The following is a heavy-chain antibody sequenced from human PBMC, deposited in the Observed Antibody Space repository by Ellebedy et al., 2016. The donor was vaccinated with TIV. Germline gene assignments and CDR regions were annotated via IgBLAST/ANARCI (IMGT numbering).Heavy chain of an antibody. D-gene: IGHD6-13*01. CDR1: GFIFGSYG. CDR3: AKGWLGAGAGTDFDY. V-gene: IGHV3-23*01. CDR2: ISDSGGNT. J-gene: IGHJ4*02. Sequence: GGSLRLSXAASGFIFGSYGMHWVRQPPGKGLEWVSSISDSGGNTYYADSVRGRFTFSRDNSKNTLYLQMNSLRAEDTAVYYCAKGWLGAGAGTDFDYWGRGTLVTVSS.